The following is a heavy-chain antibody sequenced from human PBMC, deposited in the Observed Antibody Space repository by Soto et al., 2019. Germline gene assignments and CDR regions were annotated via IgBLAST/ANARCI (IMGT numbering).Heavy chain of an antibody. V-gene: IGHV5-51*01. CDR2: IYPGDSDT. J-gene: IGHJ6*02. CDR3: AVGDDYYGMDV. Sequence: GDSQKLSCKGSGYSFTSYWIVLVRQMPGKGLEWMGIIYPGDSDTRYSPSFQGQVTISADKSISTAYLQWSSLKASDTAMYYCAVGDDYYGMDVWGQGTTVTAP. CDR1: GYSFTSYW.